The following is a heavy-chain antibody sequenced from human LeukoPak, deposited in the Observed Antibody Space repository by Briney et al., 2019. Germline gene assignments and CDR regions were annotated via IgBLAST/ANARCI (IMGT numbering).Heavy chain of an antibody. J-gene: IGHJ6*04. V-gene: IGHV3-48*03. Sequence: PGGSLRLSCAASGFTFSSYEMNWVRQAPGKGLEWASYISSSGSTIYYADSVKGRFTISRDNAKNSLYLQMNSLRAEDTAVYYCARDSRYSYGTGPYYYYYYGMDVWGKGTTVTVSS. CDR2: ISSSGSTI. D-gene: IGHD5-18*01. CDR1: GFTFSSYE. CDR3: ARDSRYSYGTGPYYYYYYGMDV.